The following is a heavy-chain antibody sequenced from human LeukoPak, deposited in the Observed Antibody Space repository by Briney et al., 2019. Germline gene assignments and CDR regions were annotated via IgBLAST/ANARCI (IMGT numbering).Heavy chain of an antibody. CDR3: ARGVTSPLDAFDI. V-gene: IGHV4-59*01. Sequence: PSETLSLTCTVSGGSISGYYWSWIRQPPGKGLEWIGYIYYSGNTKYNPSLKSRLTISVDMSKNQLSLKLSSVTAADTAVYYCARGVTSPLDAFDIWGQGTTVTVSS. D-gene: IGHD1-26*01. J-gene: IGHJ3*02. CDR2: IYYSGNT. CDR1: GGSISGYY.